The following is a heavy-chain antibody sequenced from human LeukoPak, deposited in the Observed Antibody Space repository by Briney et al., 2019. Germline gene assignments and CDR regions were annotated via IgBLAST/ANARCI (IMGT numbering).Heavy chain of an antibody. V-gene: IGHV4-4*07. D-gene: IGHD6-13*01. Sequence: KPSETLSLTCTVSGGSISSYYWSWIRQSAGKGLEWIGRIYSSGSTNYNPSLKSRDTMSIDTSKNQFSLNLSSVTAADTAMYYCAKGGSSWYNWFDPWGQGTLVTVSS. CDR3: AKGGSSWYNWFDP. CDR2: IYSSGST. CDR1: GGSISSYY. J-gene: IGHJ5*02.